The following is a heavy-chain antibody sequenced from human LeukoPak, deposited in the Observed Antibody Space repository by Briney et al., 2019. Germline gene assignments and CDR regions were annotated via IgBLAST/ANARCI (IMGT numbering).Heavy chain of an antibody. V-gene: IGHV3-53*04. J-gene: IGHJ5*02. Sequence: GGSLRLSCSASGFTVSNNYMSWVRQAPGRGLEWVSIIYSGGGTNYADSVKGRFTISRNNSKNTLYLQMSSLRPDDTAVYYCARGLQQQLGWFDPWGQGTLVTVSS. D-gene: IGHD6-13*01. CDR3: ARGLQQQLGWFDP. CDR1: GFTVSNNY. CDR2: IYSGGGT.